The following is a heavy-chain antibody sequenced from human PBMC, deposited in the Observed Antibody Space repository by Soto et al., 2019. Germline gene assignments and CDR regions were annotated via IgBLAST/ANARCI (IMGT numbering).Heavy chain of an antibody. J-gene: IGHJ3*01. D-gene: IGHD6-19*01. V-gene: IGHV1-69*01. Sequence: QVQLVQSEADMKNPGSSVRVSCKASGGTFSRSSLSWVRQAPGQGPEWIGGIVPMYDTPVYSQKFQGRVTITADESTATAYMELSSLRSEDTAVYFCARERGDGPVAGSDAFEFWGQGTVVTVSS. CDR3: ARERGDGPVAGSDAFEF. CDR2: IVPMYDTP. CDR1: GGTFSRSS.